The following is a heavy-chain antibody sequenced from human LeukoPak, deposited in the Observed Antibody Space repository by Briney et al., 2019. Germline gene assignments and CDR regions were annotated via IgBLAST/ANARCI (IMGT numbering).Heavy chain of an antibody. Sequence: GGSLRLSCAASRFTFSSYWMNWVRQAPGKGLVWVSRIKTDGSSTSHADSVKGRFTISRDNAKNTLYLQMSSLKAETTAVYFCATERDGGGESWGQGTLVTVSS. V-gene: IGHV3-74*01. CDR2: IKTDGSST. CDR3: ATERDGGGES. J-gene: IGHJ5*02. CDR1: RFTFSSYW. D-gene: IGHD3-16*01.